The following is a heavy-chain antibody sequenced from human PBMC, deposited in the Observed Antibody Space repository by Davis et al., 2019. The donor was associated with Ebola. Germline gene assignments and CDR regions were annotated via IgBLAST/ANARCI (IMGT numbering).Heavy chain of an antibody. Sequence: SETLSLTCAVYGGSFSGYYWSWIRQPPGKGLEWTGEINHSGSTNYKPSLKSRVTISVDTSKNQLSLKLSSVTAADTAVYYCARHGIYYYDSSGYYGRDNWFDPWGQGTLVTVSS. J-gene: IGHJ5*02. CDR1: GGSFSGYY. V-gene: IGHV4-34*01. CDR2: INHSGST. CDR3: ARHGIYYYDSSGYYGRDNWFDP. D-gene: IGHD3-22*01.